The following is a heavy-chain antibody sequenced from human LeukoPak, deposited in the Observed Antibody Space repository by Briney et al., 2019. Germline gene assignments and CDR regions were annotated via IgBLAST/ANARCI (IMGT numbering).Heavy chain of an antibody. J-gene: IGHJ4*02. CDR1: RFTFSNDW. D-gene: IGHD4/OR15-4a*01. CDR2: IKSKVDGETT. V-gene: IGHV3-15*01. CDR3: AIDEPNYAPYDFDY. Sequence: GGSLRLSCAASRFTFSNDWMNWVRQAPGKGLEWVGRIKSKVDGETTDYAAPVKGRFTISRDDSNSMVYLQMNSLKIEDTAVYYCAIDEPNYAPYDFDYWGQGTLVAVSS.